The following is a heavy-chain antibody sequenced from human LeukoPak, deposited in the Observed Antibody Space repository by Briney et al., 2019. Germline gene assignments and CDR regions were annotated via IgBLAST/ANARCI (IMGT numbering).Heavy chain of an antibody. Sequence: ASVKVSCKASGYTFTGYYMHWVRQAPGQGLEWMGGIIPIFGTANYAQKFQGRVTITADKSTSTAYMELSSLRSEDTAVYYCARALHHVHYYDSSGYYGIDYWGQGTLVTVSS. D-gene: IGHD3-22*01. V-gene: IGHV1-69*06. CDR3: ARALHHVHYYDSSGYYGIDY. J-gene: IGHJ4*02. CDR1: GYTFTGYY. CDR2: IIPIFGTA.